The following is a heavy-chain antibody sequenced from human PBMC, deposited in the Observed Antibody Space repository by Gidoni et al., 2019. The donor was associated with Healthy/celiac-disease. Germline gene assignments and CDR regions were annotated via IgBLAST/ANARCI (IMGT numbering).Heavy chain of an antibody. CDR1: GFTFSNAW. J-gene: IGHJ4*02. Sequence: EVQLVESGGGLVKPGGSLRLSCAASGFTFSNAWMSWVRQAPGKGLEWVGRIKSKTDGGTTDYAAPVKGRFTISRDDSKNTLYLQMNSLKTEDTAVYYCTTDFHRPPDIVVVPAAIVSGYWGQGTLVTVSS. CDR3: TTDFHRPPDIVVVPAAIVSGY. CDR2: IKSKTDGGTT. D-gene: IGHD2-2*02. V-gene: IGHV3-15*01.